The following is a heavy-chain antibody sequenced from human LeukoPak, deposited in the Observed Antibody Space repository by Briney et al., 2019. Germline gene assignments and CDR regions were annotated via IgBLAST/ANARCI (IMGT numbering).Heavy chain of an antibody. CDR2: ISSSDSTI. V-gene: IGHV3-48*03. J-gene: IGHJ4*02. CDR3: ARDPGPLDY. Sequence: PGGSLRLSCAASRFTFSSYEMHWVRQAPGKGLEWVSYISSSDSTIYYADSVKGRFTTSRDNAKNSLYLQMNSLRAEDTAVYYCARDPGPLDYWGQGTLVTVSS. CDR1: RFTFSSYE.